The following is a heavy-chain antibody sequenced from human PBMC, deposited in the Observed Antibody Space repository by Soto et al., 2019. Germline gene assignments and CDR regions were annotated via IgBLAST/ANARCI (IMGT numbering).Heavy chain of an antibody. Sequence: QVQLVQSGAEVKKPGASVKVSCKASGYTFTSYAMHWVRQAPGQRLEWMGWINAGNGNTKYSQKFQGRVTITRDTFASTAYMELSSLRSEDTAVYYCAGGEYGDYVDFDYWGQGTLVTVSS. D-gene: IGHD4-17*01. CDR2: INAGNGNT. CDR3: AGGEYGDYVDFDY. CDR1: GYTFTSYA. J-gene: IGHJ4*02. V-gene: IGHV1-3*01.